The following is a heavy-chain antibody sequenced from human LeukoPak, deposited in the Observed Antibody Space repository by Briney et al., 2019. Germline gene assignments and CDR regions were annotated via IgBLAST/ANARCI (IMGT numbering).Heavy chain of an antibody. D-gene: IGHD3-22*01. CDR1: GFSFSSYS. CDR2: ISGSGGST. V-gene: IGHV3-23*01. J-gene: IGHJ4*02. CDR3: AKDTQITMIVVVVDY. Sequence: GGSLRLSCAASGFSFSSYSMNWVRQAPGKGLEWVSAISGSGGSTYYADSVKGRFTISRDNSKNTLYLQMNSLRAEDTAVYYCAKDTQITMIVVVVDYWGQGTLVTVSS.